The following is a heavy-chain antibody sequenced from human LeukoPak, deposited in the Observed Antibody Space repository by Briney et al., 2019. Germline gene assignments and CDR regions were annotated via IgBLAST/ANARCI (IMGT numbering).Heavy chain of an antibody. V-gene: IGHV3-7*01. CDR3: VRDSSNGFDP. J-gene: IGHJ5*02. Sequence: GGSLRLSCAASGFTFSRYWMSWVRQAPGKGLEWVANIKQDGSETYYVDSVKGRFTISKDNAKNSVYLQMNSLRAEDTAVYYCVRDSSNGFDPWGQGTLVTVSS. D-gene: IGHD4-11*01. CDR2: IKQDGSET. CDR1: GFTFSRYW.